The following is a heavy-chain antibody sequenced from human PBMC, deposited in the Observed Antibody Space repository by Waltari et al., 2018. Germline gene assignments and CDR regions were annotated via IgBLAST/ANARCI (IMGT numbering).Heavy chain of an antibody. D-gene: IGHD3-10*01. CDR1: GGTFSSYA. Sequence: QVQLVQSGAEVKKPGSSVKVSCKASGGTFSSYAISWVRQAPGQGLEWMGGIIPIFGTANYAQKFQGRVTITADKSTSTAYMELSSLRSEDTAVYYCASSSKTVRGVRFGYMDVWGKGTTVTVSS. CDR3: ASSSKTVRGVRFGYMDV. CDR2: IIPIFGTA. J-gene: IGHJ6*03. V-gene: IGHV1-69*14.